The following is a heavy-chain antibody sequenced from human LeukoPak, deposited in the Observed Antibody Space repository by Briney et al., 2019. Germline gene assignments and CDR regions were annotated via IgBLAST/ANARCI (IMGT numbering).Heavy chain of an antibody. CDR2: TYYRSKWFN. Sequence: TCVXSGDSVSSXXXXWNWXRXXPXXGXEWLGRTYYRSKWFNDYAVSVKGRITINPDTSKNQFSLQLNSVTPEDTAVYFCARTXXXFDYWGQGTXVXXXX. V-gene: IGHV6-1*01. CDR1: GDSVSSXXXX. CDR3: ARTXXXFDY. J-gene: IGHJ4*02.